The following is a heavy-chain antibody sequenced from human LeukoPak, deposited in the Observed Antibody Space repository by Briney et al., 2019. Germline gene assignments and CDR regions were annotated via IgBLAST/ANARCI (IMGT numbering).Heavy chain of an antibody. CDR2: IYYSGST. D-gene: IGHD6-13*01. CDR3: ARVGLFKTAASVDY. J-gene: IGHJ4*02. CDR1: GGSISSGDYY. V-gene: IGHV4-30-4*02. Sequence: SETLSLTCTVSGGSISSGDYYWSWLRQPPGKGLEWIGYIYYSGSTYYNPSLKSRVTISVDTSKNQFSLMLSSVTAADTAVYYCARVGLFKTAASVDYWGQGTLVTVSS.